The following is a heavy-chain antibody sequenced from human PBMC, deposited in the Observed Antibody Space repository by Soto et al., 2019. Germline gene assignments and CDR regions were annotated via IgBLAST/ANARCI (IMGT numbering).Heavy chain of an antibody. V-gene: IGHV3-23*01. Sequence: GGSLRLSCAASGFSFSSYAMGWFRQAPGKGLDWVSSISAGGDGTYYADSVKGRFTISRDNSKNTVFLQMTRLRADDTAVYFCADGGRYPYYCGPGTLFTVYS. CDR3: ADGGRYPYY. CDR1: GFSFSSYA. J-gene: IGHJ4*02. CDR2: ISAGGDGT. D-gene: IGHD1-26*01.